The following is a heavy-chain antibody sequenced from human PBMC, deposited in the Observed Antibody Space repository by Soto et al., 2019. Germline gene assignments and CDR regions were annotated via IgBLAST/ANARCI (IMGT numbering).Heavy chain of an antibody. V-gene: IGHV1-8*01. Sequence: QVQLVQSGAEVKKPGASVKVSCKASGYTFTSYDIHWVRQATGQGLEWMGWMNPNSGNTGYAQKFQGRVTMTRNTSIRTAYMELSSLRSDDTAVYYCARERSAAGTGWFAPWGQGTLVTVSS. J-gene: IGHJ5*02. CDR1: GYTFTSYD. CDR3: ARERSAAGTGWFAP. CDR2: MNPNSGNT. D-gene: IGHD6-13*01.